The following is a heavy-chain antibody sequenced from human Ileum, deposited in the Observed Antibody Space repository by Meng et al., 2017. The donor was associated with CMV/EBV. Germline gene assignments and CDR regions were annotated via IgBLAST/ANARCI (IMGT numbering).Heavy chain of an antibody. D-gene: IGHD6-13*01. CDR3: ARGPYSSSWSSFDY. CDR1: RGAISSDY. CDR2: IYTSGST. Sequence: QWRLQESGPGLVKPSETLSLTCTVSRGAISSDYWSWIRQPAGKGLEWIGRIYTSGSTNYNPSLKSRVTMSVDTSKTQFSLKLSSVTAADTAVYYCARGPYSSSWSSFDYWGQGTLVTVSS. J-gene: IGHJ4*02. V-gene: IGHV4-4*07.